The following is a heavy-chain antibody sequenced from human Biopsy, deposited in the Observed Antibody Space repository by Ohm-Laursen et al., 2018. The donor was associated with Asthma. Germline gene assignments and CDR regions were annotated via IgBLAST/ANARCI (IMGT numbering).Heavy chain of an antibody. Sequence: TLSLTCSLSSGSGGYMRSGNYYWGWIRQPPGRGLEWLGSVYYSGDSFYRTSLMSRLTMSVDTSRRQFSLRLTSVTAADTGVYYCARHWSGNGWADVHNWFDPWGPGTVVTVSS. CDR3: ARHWSGNGWADVHNWFDP. CDR1: SGSGGYMRSGNYY. CDR2: VYYSGDS. J-gene: IGHJ5*02. D-gene: IGHD6-19*01. V-gene: IGHV4-39*01.